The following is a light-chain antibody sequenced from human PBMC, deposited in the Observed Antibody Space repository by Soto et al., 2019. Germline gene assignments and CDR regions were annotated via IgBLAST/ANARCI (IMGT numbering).Light chain of an antibody. CDR1: SSDIAGFNY. CDR3: NSYSSSTFYV. J-gene: IGLJ1*01. Sequence: QSVLAQPASVSGSPGQSITISCTGSSSDIAGFNYVSWYQQYPGKAPNLLIYQVTTRASGVSHRFSGSKFGDTASLTISGLQPEDEAEYYCNSYSSSTFYVFGTGTKSPS. CDR2: QVT. V-gene: IGLV2-14*01.